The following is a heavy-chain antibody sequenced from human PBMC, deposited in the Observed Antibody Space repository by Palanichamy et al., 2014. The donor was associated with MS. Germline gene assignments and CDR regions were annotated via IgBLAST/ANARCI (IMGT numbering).Heavy chain of an antibody. CDR1: GYTFTGYY. Sequence: QVQLVQSGAEVKKPGASVKVSCKASGYTFTGYYMHWVRQAPGQGLEWMGWINPNSGGTNYAQKFQGWVTMTRDTSISTAYMELSRLRSDDTAVYYCARGHCGGDCYSGADYWGQGTLVTVSS. D-gene: IGHD2-21*02. V-gene: IGHV1-2*04. CDR2: INPNSGGT. CDR3: ARGHCGGDCYSGADY. J-gene: IGHJ4*02.